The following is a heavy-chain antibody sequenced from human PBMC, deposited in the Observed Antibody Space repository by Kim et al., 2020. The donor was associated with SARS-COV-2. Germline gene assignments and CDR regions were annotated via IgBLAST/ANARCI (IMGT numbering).Heavy chain of an antibody. CDR3: AKEWANGNGGSRYFHH. J-gene: IGHJ1*01. D-gene: IGHD2-2*01. V-gene: IGHV3-23*01. CDR2: ITSGGST. CDR1: GFTFSSYA. Sequence: GGSLRLSCAVSGFTFSSYAMSWVRQAPGKGLEWVAAITSGGSTHNADSVKGRFTISRDNSENTLYLQMNTLRAEDTAVYYCAKEWANGNGGSRYFHHWG.